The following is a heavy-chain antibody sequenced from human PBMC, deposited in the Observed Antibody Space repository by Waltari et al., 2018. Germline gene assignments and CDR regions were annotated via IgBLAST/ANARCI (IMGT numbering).Heavy chain of an antibody. CDR1: GYTFTDYY. Sequence: EVQLVQSGAEVKKPGATVKISCKVSGYTFTDYYMHWVQQAPGKGLEWMGLVDPEDGETIYAEKFQGRVTITADTSTDTAYMELSSLRSEDTAVYYCATGLGIAVAGTFRPFDYWGQGTLVTVSS. CDR3: ATGLGIAVAGTFRPFDY. D-gene: IGHD6-19*01. V-gene: IGHV1-69-2*01. J-gene: IGHJ4*02. CDR2: VDPEDGET.